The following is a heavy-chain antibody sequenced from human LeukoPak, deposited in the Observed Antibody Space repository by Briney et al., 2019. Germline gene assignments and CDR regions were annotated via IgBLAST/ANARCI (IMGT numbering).Heavy chain of an antibody. J-gene: IGHJ6*03. CDR2: INHSGST. CDR1: GGSFSGYY. Sequence: SETLSLTCAVCGGSFSGYYWSWIRQPPGKGLEWIGEINHSGSTNYNPSLKSRVTISVDTSKNQFSLKLSSVTAADTAVYYCARPLYYYYYMDVWGKGTTVTISS. CDR3: ARPLYYYYYMDV. V-gene: IGHV4-34*01.